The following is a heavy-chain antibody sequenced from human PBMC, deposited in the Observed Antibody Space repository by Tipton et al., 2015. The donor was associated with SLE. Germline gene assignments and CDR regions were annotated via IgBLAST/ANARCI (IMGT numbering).Heavy chain of an antibody. CDR1: SYSIYNGFY. Sequence: TLSLTCSVSSYSIYNGFYWGWIRQSPGKGLEWIGSIYRSGTAYYNPSLKSRVTMSVDTSKNQFSLKLTSVTAADTAVYYCARDPYDSWSDYQATFDYWGQGTRVTVS. CDR2: IYRSGTA. V-gene: IGHV4-38-2*02. J-gene: IGHJ4*02. D-gene: IGHD3-3*01. CDR3: ARDPYDSWSDYQATFDY.